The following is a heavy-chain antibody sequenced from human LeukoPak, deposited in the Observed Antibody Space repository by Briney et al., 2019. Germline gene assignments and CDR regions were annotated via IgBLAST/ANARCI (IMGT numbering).Heavy chain of an antibody. CDR2: ISYDGRNK. CDR3: AKDGGRYSGSLDS. V-gene: IGHV3-30*18. Sequence: PGRSLRLSCAASEFIFNNYGMPWVRQAPGKGLEWVAVISYDGRNKFYANSVKGRFTISRDDSKNTLYVQMNSLRPEDTAVYYCAKDGGRYSGSLDSWGQGTLVTVSS. CDR1: EFIFNNYG. J-gene: IGHJ4*02. D-gene: IGHD1-26*01.